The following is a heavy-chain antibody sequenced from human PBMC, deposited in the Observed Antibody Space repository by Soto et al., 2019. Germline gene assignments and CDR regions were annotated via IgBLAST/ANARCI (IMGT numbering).Heavy chain of an antibody. V-gene: IGHV3-7*01. CDR2: IKPDGSQQ. CDR1: GFTFSTSY. Sequence: EVQLIESGGGLVQPGGSLRLSCAASGFTFSTSYMSWVRQAPGQGLEWLAVIKPDGSQQYYVDSVKGRFTISRDNAVNSLYLQIHSLRVEGTAGYYCGREWNVPQGFWGQGTLLTVSS. D-gene: IGHD1-1*01. CDR3: GREWNVPQGF. J-gene: IGHJ4*02.